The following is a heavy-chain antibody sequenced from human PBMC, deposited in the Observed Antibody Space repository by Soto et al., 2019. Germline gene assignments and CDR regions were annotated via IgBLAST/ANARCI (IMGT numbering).Heavy chain of an antibody. V-gene: IGHV1-46*01. Sequence: GASVKVSCKASGYTFTSYYMHWVRQAPGQGLEWMGIINPSGGSTSYAQKFQGRVTVTRDTSTSTVYMELSSLRSEDTAVYYCARDRGSSSLYYYYGMDVWGQGTTVTVSS. CDR3: ARDRGSSSLYYYYGMDV. CDR2: INPSGGST. J-gene: IGHJ6*02. D-gene: IGHD6-13*01. CDR1: GYTFTSYY.